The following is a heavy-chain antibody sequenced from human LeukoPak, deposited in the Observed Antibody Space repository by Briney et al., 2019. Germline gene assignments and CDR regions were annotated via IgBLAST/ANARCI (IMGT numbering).Heavy chain of an antibody. CDR3: AGEYDEDIGFDY. CDR1: GYTFTSYA. Sequence: ASVKVSCKASGYTFTSYAMHWVRQAPGQRLEWMGWINAGNGNTKYSQKFQGRVTITADESTSTAYMELSSLRSEDTAVYYCAGEYDEDIGFDYWGRGTLVTVSS. J-gene: IGHJ4*02. CDR2: INAGNGNT. V-gene: IGHV1-3*01. D-gene: IGHD3-16*01.